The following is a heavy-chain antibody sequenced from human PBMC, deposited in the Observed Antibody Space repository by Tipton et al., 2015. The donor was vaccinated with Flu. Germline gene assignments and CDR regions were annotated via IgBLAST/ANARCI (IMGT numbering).Heavy chain of an antibody. Sequence: SLRLSCAASGFNFSSYGMHWVRQAPGKGLEWVAFIRHDESDKYYADSVKGRFTISRDNSKNALYLLLNSLRAEDTAVYYCAKDGWDTSGWYPFDYWGQGTMVTVSS. CDR2: IRHDESDK. V-gene: IGHV3-30*02. J-gene: IGHJ4*02. CDR3: AKDGWDTSGWYPFDY. D-gene: IGHD6-19*01. CDR1: GFNFSSYG.